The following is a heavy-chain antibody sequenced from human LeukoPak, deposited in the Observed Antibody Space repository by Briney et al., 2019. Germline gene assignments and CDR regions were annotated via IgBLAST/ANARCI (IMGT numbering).Heavy chain of an antibody. CDR2: LNSDGSIT. D-gene: IGHD4-17*01. Sequence: GGSLRLSCAASGFTFSSYSMNWVRQAPGKGLVWVSGLNSDGSITGYVDSVKGRFTISRDNAKNTLYLQMNTLRAEDTAVYYCARGGYGAYMGWGQGNLVTVSS. V-gene: IGHV3-74*01. CDR1: GFTFSSYS. J-gene: IGHJ4*02. CDR3: ARGGYGAYMG.